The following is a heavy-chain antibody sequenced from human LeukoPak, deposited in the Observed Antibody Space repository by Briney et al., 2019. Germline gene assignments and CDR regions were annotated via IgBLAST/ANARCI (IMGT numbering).Heavy chain of an antibody. CDR1: GFTASNDY. CDR3: ARDTYQPGRIDC. D-gene: IGHD2-2*01. J-gene: IGHJ4*02. CDR2: INDVSSDI. Sequence: GGSLTLSCAASGFTASNDYMAWVRQAPGKGLEWVSYINDVSSDIHYADSVKGRFTIPRDNAKNTLYLQMNSLRAEDTAVYYCARDTYQPGRIDCWGQGTLVIVSS. V-gene: IGHV3-11*06.